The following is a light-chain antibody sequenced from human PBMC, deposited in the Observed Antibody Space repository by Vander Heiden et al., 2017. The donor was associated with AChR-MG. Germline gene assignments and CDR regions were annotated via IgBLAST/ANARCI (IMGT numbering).Light chain of an antibody. CDR2: DVS. V-gene: IGLV2-14*01. CDR3: SSYTSSSTLLYV. CDR1: SSDVGGYNY. J-gene: IGLJ1*01. Sequence: QSALTQPASVSGSPGQSITLSCTGTSSDVGGYNYVSWYQQHPGKAPKLMIYDVSKRPSGVSNRFSGSKSGNTASLTISGLQAEDEADYYCSSYTSSSTLLYVFGTGTKVTVL.